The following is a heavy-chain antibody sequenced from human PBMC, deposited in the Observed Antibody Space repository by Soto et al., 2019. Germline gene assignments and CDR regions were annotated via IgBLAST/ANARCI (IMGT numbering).Heavy chain of an antibody. D-gene: IGHD4-17*01. CDR3: ARDYGDYYFDY. V-gene: IGHV4-31*03. Sequence: SETLSLTCTVSGGSISSGGYYWSWIRQHPGKGLEWIGYIYYSGSTYYNPSLKSRVTVSVDTSKNQFSLKLSSVTAADTAVYYCARDYGDYYFDYWGQGTLVTVSS. CDR1: GGSISSGGYY. CDR2: IYYSGST. J-gene: IGHJ4*02.